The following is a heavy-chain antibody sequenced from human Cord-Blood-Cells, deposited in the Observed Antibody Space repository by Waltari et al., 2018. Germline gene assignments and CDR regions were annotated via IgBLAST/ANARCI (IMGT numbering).Heavy chain of an antibody. J-gene: IGHJ5*02. CDR3: ARGLERDIVVVPAAIKLDP. Sequence: QVPLQQWGAGLLKPSETLSLTCAVYGGSFSGYYWSWTRQPPGKGLEWIGEINHSGSTNYNPSLKSRVTISVDTSKNQFSLKLSSVTAADTAVYYCARGLERDIVVVPAAIKLDPWGQGTLVTVSS. D-gene: IGHD2-2*01. V-gene: IGHV4-34*01. CDR2: INHSGST. CDR1: GGSFSGYY.